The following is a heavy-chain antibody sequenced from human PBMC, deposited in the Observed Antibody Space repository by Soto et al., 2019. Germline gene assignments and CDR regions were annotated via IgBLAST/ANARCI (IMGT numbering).Heavy chain of an antibody. J-gene: IGHJ4*02. D-gene: IGHD3-16*01. CDR2: ISSSSSYI. V-gene: IGHV3-21*01. CDR3: ARRPFGGVKYYFDY. CDR1: GFTFSSYS. Sequence: GGSLRLSCAASGFTFSSYSMNWVRQAPGKGLEWVSSISSSSSYIYYADSVKGRFTISRDNAKNSLYLQMNSLRAEDTAVYYCARRPFGGVKYYFDYWGQGTLVTVSS.